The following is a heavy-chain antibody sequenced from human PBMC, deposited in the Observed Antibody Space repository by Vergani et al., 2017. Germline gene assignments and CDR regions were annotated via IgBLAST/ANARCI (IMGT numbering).Heavy chain of an antibody. CDR3: ARGGYNPGIISYYYYMDV. Sequence: QVQLQESGPGLVKPSETLSLTCTVSVGSISSYYWSWIRQPPGKGLEWIGYIYYSGSTTYNPPLKSRVTISVDTSKNQFSLKLSSVTAADTAVYYCARGGYNPGIISYYYYMDVWGKGTTVTVSS. D-gene: IGHD5-18*01. CDR1: VGSISSYY. J-gene: IGHJ6*03. CDR2: IYYSGST. V-gene: IGHV4-59*01.